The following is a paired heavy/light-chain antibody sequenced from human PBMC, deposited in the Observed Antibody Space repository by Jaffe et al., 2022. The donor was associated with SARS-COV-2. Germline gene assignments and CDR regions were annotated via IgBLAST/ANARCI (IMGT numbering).Heavy chain of an antibody. Sequence: QVQVVHSGAEVRRPGASVRVSCEASGYTFTDYYIHWVRQAPGQGLEWMGWINPNSGATKYAQRFQGRVAMTRTTSISTAYMELTRLTSDDTAVYYCATGGSSAWKYLDSWYFDLWDRGTLVTVSS. CDR3: ATGGSSAWKYLDSWYFDL. J-gene: IGHJ2*01. CDR2: INPNSGAT. V-gene: IGHV1-2*02. D-gene: IGHD6-19*01. CDR1: GYTFTDYY.
Light chain of an antibody. Sequence: EIVLTQSPGTLSLSPGERATLSCRASESISSSRFAWYQQKPGQAPRLLIYGVSSRATGIPDRFSGSGSGTDFTLTISRLEPEDFAVYYCQDYGTSTGAFGPGTKVEIK. J-gene: IGKJ1*01. V-gene: IGKV3-20*01. CDR3: QDYGTSTGA. CDR1: ESISSSR. CDR2: GVS.